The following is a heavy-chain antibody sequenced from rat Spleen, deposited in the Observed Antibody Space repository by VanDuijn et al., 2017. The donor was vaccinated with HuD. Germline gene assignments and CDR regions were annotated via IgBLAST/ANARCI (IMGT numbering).Heavy chain of an antibody. Sequence: QVQLMESGPGLVQPSETLSLTCTVSGFSLTSYNVHWVRQPPGKGLEWMGVMWSGGSTDYNSALKSRLSISRNTSKSQVLLKVNRLQTEDTATYCCARRGPGYNQNWLAYWGQGTLVTVSS. CDR3: ARRGPGYNQNWLAY. D-gene: IGHD1-4*01. V-gene: IGHV2-45*01. J-gene: IGHJ3*01. CDR1: GFSLTSYN. CDR2: MWSGGST.